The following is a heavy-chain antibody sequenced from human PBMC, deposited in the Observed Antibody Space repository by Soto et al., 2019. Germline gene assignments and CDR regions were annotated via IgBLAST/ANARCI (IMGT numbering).Heavy chain of an antibody. Sequence: PGGSLRLSCAASGFTFSSYGMSWVRQAPGKGLEWVANIKQDGSEKYYVDSVKGRFTISRDNAKNSLYLQMNSLRAEDTAVYYCAKISSGWNRPVDYWGQGTLVTVSS. V-gene: IGHV3-7*01. J-gene: IGHJ4*02. CDR3: AKISSGWNRPVDY. CDR1: GFTFSSYG. CDR2: IKQDGSEK. D-gene: IGHD6-19*01.